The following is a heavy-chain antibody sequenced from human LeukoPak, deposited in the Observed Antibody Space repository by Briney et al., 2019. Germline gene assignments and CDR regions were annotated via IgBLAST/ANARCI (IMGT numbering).Heavy chain of an antibody. CDR1: GGSFSGYY. D-gene: IGHD2-15*01. CDR3: ASGGGHYYYYYMDV. Sequence: PSETLSLTCAVYGGSFSGYYWSWIRRPPGKGLEWIGEINHSGSTNYNPSLKSRVTISVDTSKNQFSLKLSSVTAADTAVYYCASGGGHYYYYYMDVWGKGTTVTVSS. J-gene: IGHJ6*03. V-gene: IGHV4-34*01. CDR2: INHSGST.